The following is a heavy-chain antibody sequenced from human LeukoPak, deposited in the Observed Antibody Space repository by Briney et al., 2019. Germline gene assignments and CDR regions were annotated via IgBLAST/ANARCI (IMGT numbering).Heavy chain of an antibody. CDR1: GGSISSGGYS. D-gene: IGHD3-10*01. V-gene: IGHV4-30-2*01. CDR2: IYHSGST. Sequence: SETLSLTCAVSGGSISSGGYSWSWIRQPPGKGLEWIGYIYHSGSTYYNPSLKSGVTISVDRSKNQVSLKLSSVTAADTAVYYCAREGRGSGSHHYGMDVWGQGTTVTVSS. CDR3: AREGRGSGSHHYGMDV. J-gene: IGHJ6*02.